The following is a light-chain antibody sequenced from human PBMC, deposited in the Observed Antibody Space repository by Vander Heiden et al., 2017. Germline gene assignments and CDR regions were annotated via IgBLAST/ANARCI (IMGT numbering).Light chain of an antibody. CDR3: SSYTTTDTVI. CDR1: SSDIGLYNY. Sequence: QSALTQPASVSGSPGQSITISWIGTSSDIGLYNYVSWYQQPPGKAPRLLIYDVYSRPSGVSSRFSASRSGHTASLTISGLQTEDEADYYCSSYTTTDTVIFGGGTTLTVL. CDR2: DVY. V-gene: IGLV2-14*03. J-gene: IGLJ2*01.